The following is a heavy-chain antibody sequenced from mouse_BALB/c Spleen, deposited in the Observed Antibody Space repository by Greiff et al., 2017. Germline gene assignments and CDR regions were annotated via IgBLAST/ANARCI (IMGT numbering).Heavy chain of an antibody. V-gene: IGHV5-12-2*01. CDR3: ARRYEGYFDV. Sequence: EVQGVESGGGLVQPGGSLKLSCAASGFTFSSYTMSWVRQTPEKRLEWVAYISNGGGSTYYPDTVKGRFTISRDNAKNTLYLQMSSLKSEDTAMYYCARRYEGYFDVWGAGTTVTVSS. D-gene: IGHD2-14*01. CDR2: ISNGGGST. J-gene: IGHJ1*01. CDR1: GFTFSSYT.